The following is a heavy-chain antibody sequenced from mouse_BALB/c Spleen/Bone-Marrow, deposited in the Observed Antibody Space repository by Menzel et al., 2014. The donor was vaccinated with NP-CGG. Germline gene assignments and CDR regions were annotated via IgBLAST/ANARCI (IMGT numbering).Heavy chain of an antibody. CDR1: GYTFTSYW. V-gene: IGHV1S127*01. D-gene: IGHD2-14*01. CDR2: IDPSDSYT. Sequence: QVQLQQSGAELVKPGASVKMSCKASGYTFTSYWMHWVKQRPGQGLEWIGVIDPSDSYTSYNQKFKGKAALTVDTSSSTAYMRLSSLTSEDSAVYYCTIYYRSFAYWGQGTLVTVSA. CDR3: TIYYRSFAY. J-gene: IGHJ3*01.